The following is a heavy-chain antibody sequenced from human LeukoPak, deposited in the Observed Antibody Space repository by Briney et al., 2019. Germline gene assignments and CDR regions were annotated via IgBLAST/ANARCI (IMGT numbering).Heavy chain of an antibody. D-gene: IGHD6-6*01. J-gene: IGHJ4*02. Sequence: GGSLRLSCAASGFTFSSHSMNWVRQAPGKGLEWVSSISSTSSYIYYADSVKGRFTISRDNAKNSLYLQMNSLRGEDTAVYYCARDLGVRSRPYSDYWGQGTLVTVSS. CDR2: ISSTSSYI. CDR3: ARDLGVRSRPYSDY. V-gene: IGHV3-21*06. CDR1: GFTFSSHS.